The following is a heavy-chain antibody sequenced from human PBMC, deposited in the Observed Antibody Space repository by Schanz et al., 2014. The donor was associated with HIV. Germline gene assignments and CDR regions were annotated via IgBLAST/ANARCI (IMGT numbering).Heavy chain of an antibody. Sequence: QVQLVQSGPEVKKPGASVRVSCKASGFTLTSYYIHWVRQAPGQGLKWMGIINPSGGRTNYAQKFQGRLTVTRDTSTSTVYMEMNSLRPDDTAVYYCARDLGGDFWSAQGGSDPWGQGTLVTVSS. J-gene: IGHJ5*02. CDR3: ARDLGGDFWSAQGGSDP. CDR1: GFTLTSYY. V-gene: IGHV1-46*01. CDR2: INPSGGRT. D-gene: IGHD3-3*01.